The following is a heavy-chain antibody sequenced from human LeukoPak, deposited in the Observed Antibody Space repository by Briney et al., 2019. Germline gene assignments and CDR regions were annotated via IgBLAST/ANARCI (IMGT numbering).Heavy chain of an antibody. D-gene: IGHD2-2*01. Sequence: PGGSLRLSCAASGFTFSSYSMNWVRQAPGKGLEWVSSISSSSSYIYYADSVKGRFTISRDNAKNSLYLQMNSLRAEDTAVYYCAREKVPQRYSPNAFDIWGQGTMVTVSS. J-gene: IGHJ3*02. CDR2: ISSSSSYI. V-gene: IGHV3-21*01. CDR3: AREKVPQRYSPNAFDI. CDR1: GFTFSSYS.